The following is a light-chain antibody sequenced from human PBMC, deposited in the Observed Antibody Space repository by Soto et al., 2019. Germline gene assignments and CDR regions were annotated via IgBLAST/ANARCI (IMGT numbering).Light chain of an antibody. J-gene: IGLJ1*01. Sequence: QSVLTQPASVSGSPGQSITISCTGTSSDVGSYNLVSWYQQHPGKAPKLMIYEGSKRPSGIPDRFSGSKSGTSATLVITGLQTGDEADYYCGTRDSSRTGYVFGTGTKLTVL. CDR3: GTRDSSRTGYV. CDR2: EGS. CDR1: SSDVGSYNL. V-gene: IGLV2-14*02.